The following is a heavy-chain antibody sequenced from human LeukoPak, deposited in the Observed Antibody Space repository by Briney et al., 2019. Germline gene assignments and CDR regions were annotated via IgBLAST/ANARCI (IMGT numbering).Heavy chain of an antibody. D-gene: IGHD4-17*01. CDR3: ARGVYGDYVVNNWFDP. V-gene: IGHV4-30-4*01. CDR2: IYYSGST. CDR1: GGSISSGDYY. Sequence: PSETLSLTCTVSGGSISSGDYYWSWIRQPPGKGLEWIGYIYYSGSTYYNPSLKSRVTISVDTSKNQFSLKLSSVTAADTAVYYCARGVYGDYVVNNWFDPWGQGTLVTVSS. J-gene: IGHJ5*02.